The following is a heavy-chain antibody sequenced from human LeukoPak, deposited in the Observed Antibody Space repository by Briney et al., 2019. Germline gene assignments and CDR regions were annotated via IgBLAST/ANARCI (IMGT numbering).Heavy chain of an antibody. V-gene: IGHV4-34*01. J-gene: IGHJ4*02. D-gene: IGHD6-19*01. CDR3: ARVLSSGWAGFDH. CDR1: GGSFSGYY. CDR2: INHSGST. Sequence: SETLSLTCAVYGGSFSGYYWSWIRQPPGKGLERIGEINHSGSTNYNPSLKSRVTISVDTSKNQFSLKLSSVTAADTAVYYCARVLSSGWAGFDHWGQGALVTVSS.